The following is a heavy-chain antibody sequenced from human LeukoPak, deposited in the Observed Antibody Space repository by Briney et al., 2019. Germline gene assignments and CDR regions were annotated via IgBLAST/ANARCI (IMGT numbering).Heavy chain of an antibody. CDR2: IYWDDEK. J-gene: IGHJ4*02. D-gene: IGHD6-19*01. Sequence: KESGPTRVKPTQTLTLTCTFSEFSLSTSGEGVGWIRQPPGKALEWLALIYWDDEKHYSPSLKSRLTITKDTSKNQVVLTMTNMDPVDTATYYCAHSRYSSGWLPFDYWGQGTLVTVSS. V-gene: IGHV2-5*02. CDR3: AHSRYSSGWLPFDY. CDR1: EFSLSTSGEG.